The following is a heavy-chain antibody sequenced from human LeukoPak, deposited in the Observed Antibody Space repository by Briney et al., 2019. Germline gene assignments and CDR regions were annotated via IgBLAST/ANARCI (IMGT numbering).Heavy chain of an antibody. J-gene: IGHJ5*02. D-gene: IGHD6-6*01. CDR1: GFTFSSYS. CDR3: ASVIAARPSWWFDP. Sequence: GSLRLSCAASGFTFSSYSMSWIRQPPGKGLEWIGEINHSGSTNYNPSLKSRVTISVDTSKNQFSLKLSSVTAADTAVYYCASVIAARPSWWFDPWGQGTLVTVSS. V-gene: IGHV4-34*01. CDR2: INHSGST.